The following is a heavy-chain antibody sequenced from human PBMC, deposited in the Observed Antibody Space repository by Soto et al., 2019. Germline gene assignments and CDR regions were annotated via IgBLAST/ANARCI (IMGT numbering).Heavy chain of an antibody. CDR2: IYYSGST. V-gene: IGHV4-31*03. D-gene: IGHD3-10*01. Sequence: PSETLSLTCTVSGGSISSGGYYWSWIRQHTGKGLEWIGYIYYSGSTYYNPSLKSRVTISVDTSKNQFSLKLSSVTAAKPGDEYNWFDPWGQGTLVTVSS. CDR3: WFDP. J-gene: IGHJ5*02. CDR1: GGSISSGGYY.